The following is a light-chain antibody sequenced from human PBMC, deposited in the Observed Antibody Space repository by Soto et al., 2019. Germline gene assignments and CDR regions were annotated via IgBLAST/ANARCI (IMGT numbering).Light chain of an antibody. CDR2: FGS. J-gene: IGKJ5*01. V-gene: IGKV2-28*01. CDR1: QILVYSDGNTY. CDR3: MQALQSLT. Sequence: DVVMTQSPLSLPVTLGQPASISCRSSQILVYSDGNTYLNWFQQKPGQSPQLLIYFGSNRAPGVPDRFSGSGSGTDFTLKINRVEAEDVGTYYCMQALQSLTFGQGTRLEIK.